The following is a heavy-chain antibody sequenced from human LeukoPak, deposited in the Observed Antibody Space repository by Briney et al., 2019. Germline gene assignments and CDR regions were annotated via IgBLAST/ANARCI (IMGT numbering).Heavy chain of an antibody. Sequence: GESLRLSCAASGFTFSGYWMGWVRQAPEKGLEWVANIKQDGSEKYYVDSVKGRFAISRDNAKDSLYLQMNSLRAEDTAVYHCARVIAARPARRTHYYMDVWGKGTTVTVSS. J-gene: IGHJ6*03. D-gene: IGHD6-6*01. CDR2: IKQDGSEK. V-gene: IGHV3-7*01. CDR3: ARVIAARPARRTHYYMDV. CDR1: GFTFSGYW.